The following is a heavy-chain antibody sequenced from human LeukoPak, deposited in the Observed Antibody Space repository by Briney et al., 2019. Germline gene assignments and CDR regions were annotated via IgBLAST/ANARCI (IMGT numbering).Heavy chain of an antibody. CDR2: ISGSGGST. CDR1: GFTFSNYA. D-gene: IGHD3-22*01. Sequence: GGSLRLSCAASGFTFSNYAMSWVRQAPGKGLEWVSTISGSGGSTYYADSAKGRFTISRDNTKNTLYLQMNSLRAEDTAIYYCAKDASRYYDSTGSPGYWGQGTLVTVSS. J-gene: IGHJ4*02. CDR3: AKDASRYYDSTGSPGY. V-gene: IGHV3-23*01.